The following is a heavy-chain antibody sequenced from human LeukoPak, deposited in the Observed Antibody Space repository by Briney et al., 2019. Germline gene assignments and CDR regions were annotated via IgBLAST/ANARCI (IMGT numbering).Heavy chain of an antibody. CDR3: ARGVKGSSWVPLDY. V-gene: IGHV1-69*13. CDR2: IIPIFGTA. CDR1: GGTFSSYA. D-gene: IGHD6-13*01. J-gene: IGHJ4*02. Sequence: ASVKVSCKASGGTFSSYAISWVRQAPGQGLEWMGGIIPIFGTANYAQKFQGRVTITADESTSTAYMELSSLRSEDTAVYYCARGVKGSSWVPLDYWGQGTLVTVSS.